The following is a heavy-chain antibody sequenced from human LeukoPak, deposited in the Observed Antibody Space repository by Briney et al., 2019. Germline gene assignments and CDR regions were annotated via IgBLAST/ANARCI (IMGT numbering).Heavy chain of an antibody. J-gene: IGHJ3*02. CDR2: IYPGDFDT. Sequence: GESLKISCKASGYSFTTYWIGWVRQMPGKGLEWMGIIYPGDFDTRYSPSFHGQVTISVDKSISTAYLQWSSLKASDTAMYYCASPQYSSSYFDSFEIWGQGTMITVSS. D-gene: IGHD6-19*01. CDR3: ASPQYSSSYFDSFEI. V-gene: IGHV5-51*01. CDR1: GYSFTTYW.